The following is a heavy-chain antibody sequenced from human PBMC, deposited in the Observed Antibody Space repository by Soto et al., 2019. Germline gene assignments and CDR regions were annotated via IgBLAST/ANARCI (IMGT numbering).Heavy chain of an antibody. Sequence: QITLKESGPTLVKPTQTLTLTCSCSGFSISADAVGVGWIRQPPGKALEWLAILYWDDEERYSPSLKSRLTVSTDTSRNHVALTTTNVDPVDTATYFCAHSTRRASCGDRNCYHLDSWGQGPLVTVSS. CDR2: LYWDDEE. CDR1: GFSISADAVG. J-gene: IGHJ4*02. CDR3: AHSTRRASCGDRNCYHLDS. V-gene: IGHV2-5*02. D-gene: IGHD2-15*01.